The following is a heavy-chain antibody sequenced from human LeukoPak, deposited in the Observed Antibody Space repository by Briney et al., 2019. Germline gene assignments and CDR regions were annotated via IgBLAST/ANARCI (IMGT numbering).Heavy chain of an antibody. CDR3: ARDGTYDAFDI. CDR1: GFTFSSYA. CDR2: ISSSSSYI. V-gene: IGHV3-21*01. Sequence: PGGSLRLSCAASGFTFSSYAMHWVRQAPGKGLEWVSSISSSSSYIYYADSVKGRFTISRDNAKNSLYLQMNSLRAEDTAVYYCARDGTYDAFDIWGQGTMVTVSS. J-gene: IGHJ3*02.